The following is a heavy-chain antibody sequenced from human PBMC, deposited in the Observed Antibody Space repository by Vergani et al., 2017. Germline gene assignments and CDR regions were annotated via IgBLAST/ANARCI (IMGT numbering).Heavy chain of an antibody. Sequence: QVQLVQSGAEVKKPGASVKVSCKASGYTFTSYYMHWVRQAPGQGLEWMGIINPSGGRTSYAQKFQGRVTMTRDTSTSTVYMELSSLRSEDTAVYYCARGDRIAAAGTGGYYYYYGMDVWGQGTTVTVSS. J-gene: IGHJ6*02. CDR2: INPSGGRT. D-gene: IGHD6-13*01. CDR3: ARGDRIAAAGTGGYYYYYGMDV. CDR1: GYTFTSYY. V-gene: IGHV1-46*03.